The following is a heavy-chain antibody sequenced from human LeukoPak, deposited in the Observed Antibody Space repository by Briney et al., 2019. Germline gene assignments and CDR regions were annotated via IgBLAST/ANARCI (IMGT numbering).Heavy chain of an antibody. V-gene: IGHV1-18*01. CDR1: GYTFTSYG. Sequence: GASAKVSCKASGYTFTSYGISWVRQAPGQGLEWMGWISAYNGNTNYAQKLQGRVTMTTDTSTSTAHMELRSLRSDDTAVYYCARDKYCSGGSCYPYYFDYWGQGTLVTVSS. CDR2: ISAYNGNT. J-gene: IGHJ4*02. D-gene: IGHD2-15*01. CDR3: ARDKYCSGGSCYPYYFDY.